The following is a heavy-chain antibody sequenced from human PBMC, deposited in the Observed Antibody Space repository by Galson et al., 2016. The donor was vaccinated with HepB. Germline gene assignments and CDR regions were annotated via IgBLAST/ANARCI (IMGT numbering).Heavy chain of an antibody. D-gene: IGHD2-15*01. CDR1: GYTFTSYD. CDR3: ARRRAYCSGGSCSSDYSYYGMDV. V-gene: IGHV1-8*01. J-gene: IGHJ6*02. Sequence: SVKVSCKASGYTFTSYDINWVRQATGQGLEWMGWMNPDSGNTVYAQKFQGRITMTRNTSISTAYMELSSLRSEDTAVYYCARRRAYCSGGSCSSDYSYYGMDVWGQGTTVTVPS. CDR2: MNPDSGNT.